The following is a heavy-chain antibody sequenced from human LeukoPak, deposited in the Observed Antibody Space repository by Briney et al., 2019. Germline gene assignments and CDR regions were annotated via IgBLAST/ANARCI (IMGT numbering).Heavy chain of an antibody. CDR3: ARDRYSSGWFGY. D-gene: IGHD6-19*01. CDR1: GFTFSSYG. CDR2: ILYDGSNK. Sequence: GRSLRLSCAASGFTFSSYGMHWVRQAPGKGLEWVAVILYDGSNKYYADSVKGRFSISRDNSKNTLYLQMNSLRDEDTAVYYCARDRYSSGWFGYWGQGTLVTVSS. J-gene: IGHJ4*02. V-gene: IGHV3-30*03.